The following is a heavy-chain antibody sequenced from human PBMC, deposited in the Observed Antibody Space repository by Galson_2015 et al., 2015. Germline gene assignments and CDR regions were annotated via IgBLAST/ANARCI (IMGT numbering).Heavy chain of an antibody. J-gene: IGHJ3*02. CDR3: AREYSGYDYKGDALDM. CDR1: GYPFTTYY. D-gene: IGHD5-12*01. CDR2: IYPKNGTT. V-gene: IGHV1-46*01. Sequence: SVKVSCKAFGYPFTTYYIHWVRQAPGQGLEWLGIIYPKNGTTRYAQKVQGRVSMTRDTSTTTVYMELSSLRSDDTAVYCCAREYSGYDYKGDALDMWGHGTLVTVSS.